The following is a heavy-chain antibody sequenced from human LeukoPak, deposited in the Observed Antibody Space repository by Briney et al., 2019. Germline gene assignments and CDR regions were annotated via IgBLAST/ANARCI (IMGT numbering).Heavy chain of an antibody. J-gene: IGHJ5*02. D-gene: IGHD3-10*01. CDR3: ATSSYGSGSYFEVWFDP. CDR1: GYTLTELS. V-gene: IGHV1-24*01. Sequence: ASVKVSCKASGYTLTELSMHWVRQAPGKGLEWMGGFDPEDGETIYAQKFQGRVTMTEDTSTDTAYMELSSLRSEDTAVYYCATSSYGSGSYFEVWFDPWGQGTLVTVSS. CDR2: FDPEDGET.